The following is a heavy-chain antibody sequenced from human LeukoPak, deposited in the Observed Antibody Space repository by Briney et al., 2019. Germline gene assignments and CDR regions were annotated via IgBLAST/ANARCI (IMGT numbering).Heavy chain of an antibody. J-gene: IGHJ6*02. CDR3: ARGDIVVVLAAIDYYYYGMDV. D-gene: IGHD2-2*01. Sequence: ASVKVSCKASGYTFTAYYIHWVRQAPGQGLEWMGRINPNSGGTNYAQKFQDRVTMTRDTSISTAYMELSRLRSDATAVYYCARGDIVVVLAAIDYYYYGMDVWGQGTTVTVSS. CDR2: INPNSGGT. V-gene: IGHV1-2*06. CDR1: GYTFTAYY.